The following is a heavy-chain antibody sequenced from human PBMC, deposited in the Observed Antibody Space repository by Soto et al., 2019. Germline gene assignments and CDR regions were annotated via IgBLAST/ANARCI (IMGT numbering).Heavy chain of an antibody. J-gene: IGHJ3*02. V-gene: IGHV4-59*12. CDR3: AKGSVSDILTGRAHFDI. D-gene: IGHD3-9*01. CDR2: IYSGNT. Sequence: LSLTCTFSGASLSSYCWSWVRQPPGKVLEWIGYIYSGNTIYNPSLKSRVTISVDTSKNTLYLQMSSLRGEDTALYYCAKGSVSDILTGRAHFDIWGQGTMVTVSS. CDR1: GASLSSYC.